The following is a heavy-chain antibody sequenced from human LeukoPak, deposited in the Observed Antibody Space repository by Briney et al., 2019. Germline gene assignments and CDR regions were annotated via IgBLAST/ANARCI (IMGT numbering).Heavy chain of an antibody. CDR3: ARGGGASSSVHLDY. CDR2: ISAYDHKT. CDR1: GYIFTKYG. D-gene: IGHD6-6*01. Sequence: GASVKVSCKASGYIFTKYGIDWVRQAPGQGLEWMGWISAYDHKTDYAQKFQGRVTLTTDTSTSTGYMELRSLRSDDTAVYYCARGGGASSSVHLDYRGQGTLVTVSS. J-gene: IGHJ4*02. V-gene: IGHV1-18*01.